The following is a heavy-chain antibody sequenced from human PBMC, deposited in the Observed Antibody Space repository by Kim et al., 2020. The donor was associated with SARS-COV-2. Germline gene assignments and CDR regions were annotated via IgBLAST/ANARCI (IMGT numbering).Heavy chain of an antibody. J-gene: IGHJ5*02. CDR2: IYSGGST. V-gene: IGHV3-53*01. CDR1: GFTVSSNY. Sequence: GGSLRLSCAASGFTVSSNYMSWVRQAPGKGLEWVSVIYSGGSTYYADSVKGRFTISRDNSKNTLYLQMNSLRAEDTAVYYCARDVGDGYNYGWFDPWGQGTLVTVSS. CDR3: ARDVGDGYNYGWFDP. D-gene: IGHD5-12*01.